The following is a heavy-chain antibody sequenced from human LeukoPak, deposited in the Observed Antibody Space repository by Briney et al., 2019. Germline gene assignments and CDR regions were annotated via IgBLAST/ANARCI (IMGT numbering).Heavy chain of an antibody. CDR1: GGSVSSGSYY. CDR2: IYWDDDK. Sequence: TLSLTCTVSGGSVSSGSYYWSWIRQPPGKALEWLALIYWDDDKRYSPSLKSRLTITKDTSKNQAVLTMTNMDPVDTATYYCAHSRSYFDWLLFAPENGGDAEYFQHWGQGTLVTVSS. J-gene: IGHJ1*01. V-gene: IGHV2-5*08. CDR3: AHSRSYFDWLLFAPENGGDAEYFQH. D-gene: IGHD3-9*01.